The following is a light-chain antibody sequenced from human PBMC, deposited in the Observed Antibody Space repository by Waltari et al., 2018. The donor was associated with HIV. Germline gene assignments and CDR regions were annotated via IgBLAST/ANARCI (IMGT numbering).Light chain of an antibody. V-gene: IGLV2-14*01. Sequence: QSALTPPASVSGSPRQSLTISGTGTRRDVGGYNYVSWYQQHPGKAPKRKTYEVSNRPSGVSNLFSGSKSGNTASLTISGLQAEDEADYYCSSYTSSSTLEVFGGGTKLTVL. CDR1: RRDVGGYNY. J-gene: IGLJ3*02. CDR2: EVS. CDR3: SSYTSSSTLEV.